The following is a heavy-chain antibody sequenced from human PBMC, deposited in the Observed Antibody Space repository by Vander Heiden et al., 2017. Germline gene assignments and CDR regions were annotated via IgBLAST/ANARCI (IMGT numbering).Heavy chain of an antibody. CDR3: ARGFGVDF. V-gene: IGHV3-7*03. D-gene: IGHD3-3*01. J-gene: IGHJ3*01. CDR2: IKPDGRET. Sequence: KLVESGGGLVQPGGSLRLSCAASGFTVSSHWITWVGQAPGKGLEWVANIKPDGRETYYVASVKGRFTISSDNVQNSVSLQMNSLRAEDTAMYYCARGFGVDFWGQGTMVSVSA. CDR1: GFTVSSHW.